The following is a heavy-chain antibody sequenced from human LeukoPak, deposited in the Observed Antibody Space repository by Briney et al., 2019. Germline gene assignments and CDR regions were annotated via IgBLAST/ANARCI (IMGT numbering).Heavy chain of an antibody. V-gene: IGHV3-53*01. J-gene: IGHJ5*02. CDR3: AKTIVGVTNWFDP. Sequence: GGSLRLSCAASGFTVSNNYISWVRQAPGKGLEWVSVIYSGGNTYYADSVKGRFTISSDNSKNTLYLQMNSLRAEDTAVYYCAKTIVGVTNWFDPWGQRTLVTVSS. D-gene: IGHD1-26*01. CDR1: GFTVSNNY. CDR2: IYSGGNT.